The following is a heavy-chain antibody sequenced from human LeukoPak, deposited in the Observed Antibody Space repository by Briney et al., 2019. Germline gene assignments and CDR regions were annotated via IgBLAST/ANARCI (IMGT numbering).Heavy chain of an antibody. D-gene: IGHD3-22*01. CDR1: GYTFTGYY. J-gene: IGHJ4*02. Sequence: GASVKVSCKASGYTFTGYYMHWVRQAPGQGLEWMGRINPNSGGTNYAQKFQGRVTMTGDTSISTAYMELSSLRSDDTAVYYCARLSTIGDSSGYFVNWGQGTLVTVSS. V-gene: IGHV1-2*06. CDR2: INPNSGGT. CDR3: ARLSTIGDSSGYFVN.